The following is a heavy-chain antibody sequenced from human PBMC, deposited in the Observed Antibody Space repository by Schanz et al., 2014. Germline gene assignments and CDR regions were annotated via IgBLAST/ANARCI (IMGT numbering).Heavy chain of an antibody. J-gene: IGHJ4*02. CDR1: GFIFSSYA. D-gene: IGHD2-2*01. CDR2: VPFDGSQK. Sequence: QVQLVESGGGVVQPGRSLRLSCAASGFIFSSYALHWVRQAPGKGVEWVAFVPFDGSQKFYADSVKGRFTISRDNSKNTVYLQMNSLRPGDTAVYYCATESSNDIVLVPGAVFDHWGQGILVTVSS. CDR3: ATESSNDIVLVPGAVFDH. V-gene: IGHV3-30*04.